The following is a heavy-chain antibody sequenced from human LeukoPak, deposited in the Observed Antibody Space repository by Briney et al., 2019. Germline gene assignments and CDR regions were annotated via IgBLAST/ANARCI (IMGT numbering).Heavy chain of an antibody. D-gene: IGHD3-22*01. Sequence: GGSLGLSCAASGFNFRGYWMIWVRQAPGKGLEWVANIKPDGSQKYYVDSVKGRFTISRDNSKNSVYLQMNSLSSEDTAVYYCAKVKPAGTDDTSVYRPFDYWGQGTLVIVSS. CDR2: IKPDGSQK. J-gene: IGHJ4*02. V-gene: IGHV3-7*01. CDR3: AKVKPAGTDDTSVYRPFDY. CDR1: GFNFRGYW.